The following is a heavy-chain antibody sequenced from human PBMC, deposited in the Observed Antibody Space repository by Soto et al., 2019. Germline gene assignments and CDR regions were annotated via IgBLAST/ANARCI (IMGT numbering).Heavy chain of an antibody. J-gene: IGHJ4*02. D-gene: IGHD3-16*01. CDR1: GFTFSSYP. CDR2: ISGSGGST. CDR3: GKGKAGSLSYLFDY. Sequence: EVQLLESGGGLVQPGGSLRLSCAASGFTFSSYPMSWVRQAPGKGLEWVSTISGSGGSTYYADSVKGRFTISRDNSKNTLYLQMNGLRAEDTALFYCGKGKAGSLSYLFDYWGQGTLVTVSS. V-gene: IGHV3-23*01.